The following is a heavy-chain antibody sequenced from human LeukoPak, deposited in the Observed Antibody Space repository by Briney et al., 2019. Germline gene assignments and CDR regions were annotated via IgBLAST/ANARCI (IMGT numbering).Heavy chain of an antibody. D-gene: IGHD6-19*01. CDR1: GFTFSSYG. Sequence: GGSLRLSCAASGFTFSSYGRHWVRQAPGKGLEWVAFIRYDGSRKYYADSVKGRFTISRDNFENALYLQMNSLRPEDTAVYYCAGIAVAAIHRGQGTLVTVSS. CDR3: AGIAVAAIH. J-gene: IGHJ4*02. CDR2: IRYDGSRK. V-gene: IGHV3-30*02.